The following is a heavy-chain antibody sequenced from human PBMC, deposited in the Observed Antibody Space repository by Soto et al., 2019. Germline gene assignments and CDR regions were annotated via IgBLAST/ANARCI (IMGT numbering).Heavy chain of an antibody. CDR3: ARDNIESNGYGMDV. CDR2: IHSSGTF. D-gene: IGHD5-12*01. Sequence: SETLSLTCTVSRASISNAYWSWIRQAAGKRLEWIGRIHSSGTFNYNPSLKSRVSISRDTAKNEFSLRLSSLTAADTAVYYCARDNIESNGYGMDVWAQGTTVTVSS. V-gene: IGHV4-4*07. CDR1: RASISNAY. J-gene: IGHJ6*02.